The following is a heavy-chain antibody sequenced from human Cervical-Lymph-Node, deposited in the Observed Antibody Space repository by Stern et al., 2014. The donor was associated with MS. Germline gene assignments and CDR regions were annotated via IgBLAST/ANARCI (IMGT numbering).Heavy chain of an antibody. Sequence: VQLLQSGAEVKKPGSSVKVSCQASGGTLISYPISWVRQAPGQGLEWLGGIMPILGTSHYAHKFQGRVTITADESTTTIYMELRSLKSEDTAVYYCARHLGSHESGWFDPWGQGTLVTVSS. CDR3: ARHLGSHESGWFDP. CDR1: GGTLISYP. J-gene: IGHJ5*02. D-gene: IGHD1-26*01. V-gene: IGHV1-69*01. CDR2: IMPILGTS.